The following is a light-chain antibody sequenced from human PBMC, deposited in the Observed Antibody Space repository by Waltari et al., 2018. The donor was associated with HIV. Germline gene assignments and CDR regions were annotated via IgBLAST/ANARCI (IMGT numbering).Light chain of an antibody. CDR1: DIETNS. Sequence: SYALIQPLSVSAALVLTAVITCGGSDIETNSVPWYRQRPGQAPEVVIYDDNERPSGFSERFSGSNSGTTATLAITRVEAGDEADYYCQVWISSNDVVFGGGTKLTVL. CDR2: DDN. CDR3: QVWISSNDVV. J-gene: IGLJ2*01. V-gene: IGLV3-21*01.